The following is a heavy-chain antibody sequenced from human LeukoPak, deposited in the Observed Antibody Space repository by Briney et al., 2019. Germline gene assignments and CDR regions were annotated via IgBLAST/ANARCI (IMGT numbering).Heavy chain of an antibody. CDR3: ARGDYYDGGGRNWFDP. D-gene: IGHD3-16*01. J-gene: IGHJ5*02. CDR2: IHTSWTT. Sequence: SETLSLTCTVSGDSMSSYYWNFIRQPAGKGLEWIGRIHTSWTTYCNPSLKSRITMSVDTSRNQFSLRLTSVTAADTAVYYCARGDYYDGGGRNWFDPWGQGTLVTVSS. V-gene: IGHV4-4*07. CDR1: GDSMSSYY.